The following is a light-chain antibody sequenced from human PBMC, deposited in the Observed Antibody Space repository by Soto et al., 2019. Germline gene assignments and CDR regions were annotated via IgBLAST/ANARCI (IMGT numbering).Light chain of an antibody. V-gene: IGKV1-5*01. CDR2: YAS. CDR3: QQYNSYWT. CDR1: QSISSW. Sequence: DIQMTPSPSTLSASVGDRVTITCRARQSISSWLAWYQQKPGKAPKLLIYYASSMESGVPSRFSGSGSGTEFTLTISSLQTDDFATYYCQQYNSYWTFGQGTKVEIK. J-gene: IGKJ1*01.